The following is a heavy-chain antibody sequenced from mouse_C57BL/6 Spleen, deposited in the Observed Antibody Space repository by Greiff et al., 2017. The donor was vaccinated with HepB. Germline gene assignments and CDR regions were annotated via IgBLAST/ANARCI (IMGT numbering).Heavy chain of an antibody. V-gene: IGHV1-52*01. D-gene: IGHD2-3*01. CDR3: ARWDDGYYPFDY. Sequence: VQLQQPGAELVRPGSSVKLSCKASGYTFTSYWMHWVKQRPIQGLEWIGNIDPSDSGTHYNQKFKDKATLTVDKSSSTAYMQLSSLTSEDSAVYYCARWDDGYYPFDYWGQGTTLTVSS. CDR2: IDPSDSGT. J-gene: IGHJ2*01. CDR1: GYTFTSYW.